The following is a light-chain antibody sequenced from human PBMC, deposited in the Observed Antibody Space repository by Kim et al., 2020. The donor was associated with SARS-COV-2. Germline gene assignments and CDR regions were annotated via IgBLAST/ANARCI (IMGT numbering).Light chain of an antibody. Sequence: DIQMTQSPSSLAASVGDRVTIACRASQSINTYLNWYQQKPGEAPKLLIYAASTLQSGVPSRFSGSGSGTDFTLTISSLQPEDFAIYYCQQSHTAPLLTFGGGTKVGIK. CDR2: AAS. V-gene: IGKV1-39*01. CDR3: QQSHTAPLLT. CDR1: QSINTY. J-gene: IGKJ4*01.